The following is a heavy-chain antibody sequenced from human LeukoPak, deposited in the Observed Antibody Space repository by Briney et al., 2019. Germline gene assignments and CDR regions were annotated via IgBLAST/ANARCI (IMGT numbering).Heavy chain of an antibody. CDR3: PRAGNYYDSSGYFT. CDR1: GFTFSSYA. Sequence: GGSLRLSCAASGFTFSSYAMSWVRQAPGKGLEWVSAISGSGGSTYYADSVEGRFTISRDNSENTLYLQMNSLRAEDTAVYYCPRAGNYYDSSGYFTWGQGTLVTFSS. CDR2: ISGSGGST. V-gene: IGHV3-23*01. D-gene: IGHD3-22*01. J-gene: IGHJ5*02.